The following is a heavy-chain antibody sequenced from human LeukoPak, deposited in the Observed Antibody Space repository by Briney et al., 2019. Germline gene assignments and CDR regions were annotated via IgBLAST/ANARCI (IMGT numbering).Heavy chain of an antibody. CDR2: IYTSGST. Sequence: SETLSLTCTVSGGSISSYYWSWIRQPAGKGLEWIGRIYTSGSTNYNPSLKSRVTMSVDTSKNQFSLKLSSVTAADTAVYYCARGVRQLVPDWFDPWGQGTLVTVSS. CDR3: ARGVRQLVPDWFDP. V-gene: IGHV4-4*07. J-gene: IGHJ5*02. CDR1: GGSISSYY. D-gene: IGHD6-13*01.